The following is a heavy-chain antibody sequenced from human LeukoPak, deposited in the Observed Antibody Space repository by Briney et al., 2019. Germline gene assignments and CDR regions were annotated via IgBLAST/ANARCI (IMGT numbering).Heavy chain of an antibody. Sequence: SETLSLTSTVSGGSISSYYWSWIRQPPGKGLEWIGYIYYSGSTNYNPSLKSRVTISVDTSKNQFSLKLSSVTAADTAVYYCARGPYANYFDYWGQGTLVTVSS. V-gene: IGHV4-59*01. CDR2: IYYSGST. CDR3: ARGPYANYFDY. D-gene: IGHD2-2*01. J-gene: IGHJ4*02. CDR1: GGSISSYY.